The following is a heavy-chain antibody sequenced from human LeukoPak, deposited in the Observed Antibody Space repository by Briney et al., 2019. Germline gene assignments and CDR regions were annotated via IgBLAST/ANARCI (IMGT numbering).Heavy chain of an antibody. V-gene: IGHV1-18*01. J-gene: IGHJ4*02. CDR3: ARVLVVVVPAAFDY. Sequence: ASVKVSCKTSGYTFTHYGISWVRQVPGQGLEWVGWISAYNGDTKYAQSFQDKVTMTTDTSTSTAYMELRSLTSDDTAVYYCARVLVVVVPAAFDYWGQGTLVTVSS. D-gene: IGHD2-2*01. CDR1: GYTFTHYG. CDR2: ISAYNGDT.